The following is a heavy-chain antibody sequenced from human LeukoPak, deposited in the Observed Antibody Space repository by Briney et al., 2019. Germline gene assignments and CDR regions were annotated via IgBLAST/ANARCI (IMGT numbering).Heavy chain of an antibody. CDR1: GFTFSSYG. CDR3: AKGYYDFWSGYYMPGGMDV. J-gene: IGHJ6*02. V-gene: IGHV3-30*18. CDR2: ISYDGSNK. D-gene: IGHD3-3*01. Sequence: GRSLRLSCAASGFTFSSYGMHWVRQAPGKGPEWVAPISYDGSNKYYADSVKGRFTIYRDNSKNTLYLQMNSLRAEDTAVYYCAKGYYDFWSGYYMPGGMDVWGQGTTVTVSS.